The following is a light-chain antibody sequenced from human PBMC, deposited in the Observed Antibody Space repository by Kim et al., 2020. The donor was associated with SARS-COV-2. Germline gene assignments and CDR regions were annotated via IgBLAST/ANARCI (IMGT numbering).Light chain of an antibody. J-gene: IGKJ2*01. CDR1: QIIDTF. V-gene: IGKV1-5*03. CDR2: QAS. Sequence: ASVGDRVTITCRASQIIDTFLAWYQQKPGKAPNLLIHQASNLQIGVPSRFSGSGSGAEFTLTISSLQPDDFATYYCQHYIRFPYTFGQGTKVDIK. CDR3: QHYIRFPYT.